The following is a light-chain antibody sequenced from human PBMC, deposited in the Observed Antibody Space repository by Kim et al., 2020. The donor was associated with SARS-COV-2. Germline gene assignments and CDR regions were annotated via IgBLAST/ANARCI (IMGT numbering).Light chain of an antibody. J-gene: IGKJ1*01. CDR1: QTISGY. CDR2: AAS. V-gene: IGKV1-39*01. CDR3: QQSYNTPPK. Sequence: ASVGDRVTVTCRASQTISGYLNWYQQEPGKTPKLLIYAASSLLGGVPSRFSGSGSGTDFTLTISSLQPEDFATYHCQQSYNTPPKFGQGTKVDIK.